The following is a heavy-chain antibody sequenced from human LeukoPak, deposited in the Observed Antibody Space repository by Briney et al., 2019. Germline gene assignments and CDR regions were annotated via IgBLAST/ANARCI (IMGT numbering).Heavy chain of an antibody. D-gene: IGHD5-18*01. CDR3: ARGAYSYGHYYYYMDV. Sequence: SETLSLTCAVYGGSFSGYYWSWIRQPPGKGLEWIGEINHSGSTNYNPSLKSRVTISVDTSKNQFSLKLSSVTAADTAVYYCARGAYSYGHYYYYMDVWGKGTTVTVSS. CDR1: GGSFSGYY. J-gene: IGHJ6*03. V-gene: IGHV4-34*01. CDR2: INHSGST.